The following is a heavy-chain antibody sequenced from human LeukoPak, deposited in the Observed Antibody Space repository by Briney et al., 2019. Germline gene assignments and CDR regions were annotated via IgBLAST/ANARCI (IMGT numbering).Heavy chain of an antibody. Sequence: SQTLSLTCTVSGGSISSGSYYWSWIRQPAGKGLEWIGRIYTSGSTNYNPSLKSRVTISVDTSKNQFSLKLSSVTAADTAVYYCARDNYDFWSGYYTWWFDPWGQGTLVTVSS. V-gene: IGHV4-61*02. CDR2: IYTSGST. D-gene: IGHD3-3*01. CDR3: ARDNYDFWSGYYTWWFDP. CDR1: GGSISSGSYY. J-gene: IGHJ5*02.